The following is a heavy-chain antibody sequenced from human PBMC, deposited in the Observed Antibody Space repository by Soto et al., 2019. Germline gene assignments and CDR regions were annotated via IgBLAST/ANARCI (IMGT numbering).Heavy chain of an antibody. CDR2: IYPGDSDT. CDR1: GYSFTSYW. V-gene: IGHV5-51*01. J-gene: IGHJ6*02. Sequence: GESLKISCXGSGYSFTSYWIGWVRQMPGKGLEWMGIIYPGDSDTRYSPSFQGQVTISADKSISTAYLQWSSLKASDTAMYYCASASIATTGLYYYYGMDVWGQGTTVTVSS. D-gene: IGHD6-6*01. CDR3: ASASIATTGLYYYYGMDV.